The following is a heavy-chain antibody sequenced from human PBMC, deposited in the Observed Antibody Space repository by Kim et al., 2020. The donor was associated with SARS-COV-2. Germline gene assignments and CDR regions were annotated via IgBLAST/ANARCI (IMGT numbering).Heavy chain of an antibody. J-gene: IGHJ4*02. D-gene: IGHD2-15*01. CDR3: ARDPQGGYCSGGSCYGFY. Sequence: GRFTISRDNYKNTLYLQMNSLRAEDTAVYYCARDPQGGYCSGGSCYGFYWGQGTLVTVSS. V-gene: IGHV3-30*07.